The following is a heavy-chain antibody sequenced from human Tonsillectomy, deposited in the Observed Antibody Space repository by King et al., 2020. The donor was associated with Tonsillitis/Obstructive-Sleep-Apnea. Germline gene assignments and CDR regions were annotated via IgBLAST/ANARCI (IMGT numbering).Heavy chain of an antibody. V-gene: IGHV4-59*01. CDR3: ARVGYGSGSYYFDY. J-gene: IGHJ4*02. CDR2: IYYSGST. D-gene: IGHD3-10*01. Sequence: LPLQESGPGLVKPSETLSLTCTVSGGSISSYYWSWIRQPPGKGLEWIGYIYYSGSTKYNPSLKSRVTISVDTSKNQFSLKLSSVTAADTAVYYCARVGYGSGSYYFDYWGQGTLVTVSS. CDR1: GGSISSYY.